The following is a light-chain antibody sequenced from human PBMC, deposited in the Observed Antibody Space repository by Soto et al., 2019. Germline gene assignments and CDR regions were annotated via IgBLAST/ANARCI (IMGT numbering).Light chain of an antibody. V-gene: IGKV3-20*01. Sequence: VLTLSPGALSLTQGDSATLSCRASQSVSSSYLAWYQQKPGQAPRLLIYGASSRATGIPDRFSGSGSGTEFTLTISSLQSGDFAVFYCQQYNNWPRTFGQGTKVDI. CDR2: GAS. CDR3: QQYNNWPRT. J-gene: IGKJ1*01. CDR1: QSVSSSY.